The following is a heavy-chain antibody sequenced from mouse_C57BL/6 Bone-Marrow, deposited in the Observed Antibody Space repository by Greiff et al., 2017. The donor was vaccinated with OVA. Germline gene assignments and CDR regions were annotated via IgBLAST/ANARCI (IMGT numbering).Heavy chain of an antibody. CDR2: IDPSDSYT. V-gene: IGHV1-50*01. CDR1: GYTFTSYW. CDR3: ARESLLWPYYFDY. D-gene: IGHD2-10*01. J-gene: IGHJ2*01. Sequence: VQLQQPGAELVKPGASVKLSCKASGYTFTSYWMQWVKQRPGQGLEWIGEIDPSDSYTNYNQKFKGKATLTVDPSSSTAYMQLSSLTSEDSAVYYCARESLLWPYYFDYWGQGTTLTVSS.